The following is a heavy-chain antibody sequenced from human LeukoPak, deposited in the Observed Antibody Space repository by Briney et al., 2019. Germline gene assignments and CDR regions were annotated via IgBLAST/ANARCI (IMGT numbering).Heavy chain of an antibody. CDR3: ARGGIAVAGHY. Sequence: GGSLRLSCAASGFTFSSYNMNWVRQAPGKGLERISYISSSSSTINYADSVKGRFTISRDNAKNSLYLQMNSLRGEDTAVYYCARGGIAVAGHYWGQGTLVTVSS. CDR2: ISSSSSTI. CDR1: GFTFSSYN. D-gene: IGHD6-19*01. J-gene: IGHJ4*02. V-gene: IGHV3-48*01.